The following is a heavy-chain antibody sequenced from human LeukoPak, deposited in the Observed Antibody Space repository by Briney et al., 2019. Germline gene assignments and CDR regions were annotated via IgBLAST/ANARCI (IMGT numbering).Heavy chain of an antibody. V-gene: IGHV3-7*01. Sequence: GGSLRLSCAASGFTFSSYWMSWVRQAPGKGLEWVANIKRDGSEKYYVDSVKGRFTISRDNAKNSLYLQMNSLRAEDTAVYYCASHYCSSTSCYRYYYYYGMDVWGQGTTVTVSS. CDR2: IKRDGSEK. J-gene: IGHJ6*02. CDR3: ASHYCSSTSCYRYYYYYGMDV. CDR1: GFTFSSYW. D-gene: IGHD2-2*01.